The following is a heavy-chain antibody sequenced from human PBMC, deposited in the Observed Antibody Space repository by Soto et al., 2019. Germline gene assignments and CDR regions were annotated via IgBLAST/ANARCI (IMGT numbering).Heavy chain of an antibody. CDR3: ARATLSAAQTTYYYYYYMDV. CDR1: GFMCSSYV. J-gene: IGHJ6*03. V-gene: IGHV3-7*01. D-gene: IGHD6-13*01. CDR2: IKQDGSEK. Sequence: GGSLRLSCAASGFMCSSYVMHWARQAPGKGLEWVANIKQDGSEKYYVDSVKGRFTISRDNAKNSLYLQMNSLRAEDTAVYYCARATLSAAQTTYYYYYYMDVWGKGTTVTVSS.